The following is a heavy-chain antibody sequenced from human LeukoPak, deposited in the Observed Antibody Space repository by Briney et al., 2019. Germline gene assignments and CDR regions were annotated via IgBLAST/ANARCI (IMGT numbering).Heavy chain of an antibody. CDR3: VKDGSWGDYYFYFYIDV. V-gene: IGHV3-23*01. J-gene: IGHJ6*03. Sequence: PGGSLRLSCAASGFTFSSYAMSWVRQAPGKGLEWVSAISGSGGSTYYAASGKGRFTISRDNSKNTLYLQMNSLRAEDTALYFCVKDGSWGDYYFYFYIDVWGKGTTVTVSS. CDR1: GFTFSSYA. CDR2: ISGSGGST. D-gene: IGHD3-16*01.